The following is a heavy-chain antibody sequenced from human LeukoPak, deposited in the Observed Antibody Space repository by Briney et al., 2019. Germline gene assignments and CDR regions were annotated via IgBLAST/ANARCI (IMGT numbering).Heavy chain of an antibody. Sequence: GGSLRFSCAPSGFTFDDYAMHWVRQAPGEGLECVSGISWNSGSIVYADSVKGRFTISRDNAKNSLYLQMNSLRAEDTALYYCAKDLTAAGTGPADYWGQGTLVTVSS. CDR1: GFTFDDYA. D-gene: IGHD6-13*01. V-gene: IGHV3-9*01. J-gene: IGHJ4*02. CDR3: AKDLTAAGTGPADY. CDR2: ISWNSGSI.